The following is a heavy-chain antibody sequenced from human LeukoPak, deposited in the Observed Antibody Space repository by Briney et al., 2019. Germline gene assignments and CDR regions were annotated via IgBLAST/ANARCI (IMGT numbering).Heavy chain of an antibody. D-gene: IGHD3-16*01. CDR3: ARVDYVDEGWGY. CDR1: GFTFDNYW. Sequence: GGSLRLSCAASGFTFDNYWMSWVRQAPGKGLEWVANIRQDGGAKNYMASVKGRFTISRDNAKNSLYLQLNSLRAEDTALYYCARVDYVDEGWGYWGQGTLVTVSS. CDR2: IRQDGGAK. J-gene: IGHJ4*02. V-gene: IGHV3-7*01.